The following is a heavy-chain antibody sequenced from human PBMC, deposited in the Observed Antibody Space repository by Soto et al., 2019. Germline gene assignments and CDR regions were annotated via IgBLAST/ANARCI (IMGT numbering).Heavy chain of an antibody. Sequence: GGSLRLSCAASGFTFSSYDMHWVRQATGKGLEWVSAIGTAGDTYYPGSVKGRFTISRENAKNSLYLQMNSLRAEDTAVYYCARELHGGYSGYDYYYYYGMDVWGQGTTVTVS. V-gene: IGHV3-13*01. CDR2: IGTAGDT. D-gene: IGHD5-12*01. J-gene: IGHJ6*02. CDR3: ARELHGGYSGYDYYYYYGMDV. CDR1: GFTFSSYD.